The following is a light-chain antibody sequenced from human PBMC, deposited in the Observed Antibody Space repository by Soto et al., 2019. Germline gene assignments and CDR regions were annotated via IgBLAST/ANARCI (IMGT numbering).Light chain of an antibody. CDR3: QQSYSTSHT. Sequence: DIQMTQSPSSLAASVGDRVTISCRASQIISTYLNWYQQKPGQVPTLLIYGASSLQSGVPSRFSASGSGTDFTLSISSLQREDFATYYCQQSYSTSHTFGQGTKLEIK. V-gene: IGKV1-39*01. J-gene: IGKJ2*01. CDR2: GAS. CDR1: QIISTY.